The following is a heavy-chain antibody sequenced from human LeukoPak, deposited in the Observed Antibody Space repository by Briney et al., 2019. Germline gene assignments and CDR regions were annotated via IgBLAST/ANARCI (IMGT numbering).Heavy chain of an antibody. Sequence: GGSLRLSCAASGFTFSSYWMHWVRQAPGKGLVWLSRINSDGSSTSYADSVKGRFTISRDNAKNTLYLQMNSLRAEDTAVYYCAREYGSYYGDYFDYWGQGTLVTVSS. J-gene: IGHJ4*02. CDR1: GFTFSSYW. CDR3: AREYGSYYGDYFDY. D-gene: IGHD1-26*01. CDR2: INSDGSST. V-gene: IGHV3-74*01.